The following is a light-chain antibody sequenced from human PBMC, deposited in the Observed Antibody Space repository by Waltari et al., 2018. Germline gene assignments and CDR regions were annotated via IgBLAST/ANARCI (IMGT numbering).Light chain of an antibody. CDR2: AAS. Sequence: DIQLTQSPSFLSASVGDRVTNTCRASQGISSYLAWYQQKPGKAPKLLIYAASTLQSGVPSRFSGSGSGTEFTLTISSLQPEDFATYYCQQVNSYPRTFGQGTKVEIK. CDR1: QGISSY. V-gene: IGKV1-9*01. CDR3: QQVNSYPRT. J-gene: IGKJ1*01.